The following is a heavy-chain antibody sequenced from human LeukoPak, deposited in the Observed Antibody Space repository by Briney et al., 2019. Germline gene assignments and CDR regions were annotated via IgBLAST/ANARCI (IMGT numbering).Heavy chain of an antibody. CDR3: ARTPGICSSTSCYGFGGYYFDY. CDR2: ISAYNGNI. CDR1: GYTFTNSG. V-gene: IGHV1-18*01. Sequence: GASVKVSCKASGYTFTNSGISWVRQAPGQGIEWMGWISAYNGNINYAQKFQGRVTMTTDTSTSTAYMVLRSLRSDATAVYYCARTPGICSSTSCYGFGGYYFDYWGQGTLVTVSS. J-gene: IGHJ4*02. D-gene: IGHD2-2*01.